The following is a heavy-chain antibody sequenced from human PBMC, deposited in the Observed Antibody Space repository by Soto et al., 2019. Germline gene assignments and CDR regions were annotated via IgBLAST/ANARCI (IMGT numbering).Heavy chain of an antibody. Sequence: LGDSLKISCKGSGYSFTSYWISWVRQMPGKGLEWMGRIDPSDSYTNYSPSFQGHVTISADKSISTAYLQWSSLKASDTAMYYCARHAQYSYGFNGGMDVWGQGTTVTVSS. CDR2: IDPSDSYT. CDR3: ARHAQYSYGFNGGMDV. CDR1: GYSFTSYW. J-gene: IGHJ6*02. V-gene: IGHV5-10-1*01. D-gene: IGHD5-18*01.